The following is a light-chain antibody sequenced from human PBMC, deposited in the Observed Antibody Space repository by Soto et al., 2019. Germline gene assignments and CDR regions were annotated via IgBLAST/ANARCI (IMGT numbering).Light chain of an antibody. V-gene: IGLV2-14*03. CDR3: YSCSRSSGTRYV. Sequence: QSALTQPASVSGSPGQSITTSCTGTSSDIGTYNYVSWYQQHPGQAPKLMIYDVSNRPSGVSDRFSGSKSGNTASLTISGLQAEDEADYYCYSCSRSSGTRYVFGTGTKRHRP. CDR2: DVS. CDR1: SSDIGTYNY. J-gene: IGLJ1*01.